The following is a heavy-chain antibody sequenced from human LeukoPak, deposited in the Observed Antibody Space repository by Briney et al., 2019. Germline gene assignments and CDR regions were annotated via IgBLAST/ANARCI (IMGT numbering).Heavy chain of an antibody. Sequence: VASVKVSCKPFGYTFTTYYIHWVRQAPGLGLEWMGVIIPSDGRRDYAQKVQGTVAMSRDTSTSTVYMELSSLSSEDTAVYYCASGATYHALEIWGQGTMVTVAS. CDR2: IIPSDGRR. D-gene: IGHD4/OR15-4a*01. CDR3: ASGATYHALEI. J-gene: IGHJ3*02. V-gene: IGHV1-46*01. CDR1: GYTFTTYY.